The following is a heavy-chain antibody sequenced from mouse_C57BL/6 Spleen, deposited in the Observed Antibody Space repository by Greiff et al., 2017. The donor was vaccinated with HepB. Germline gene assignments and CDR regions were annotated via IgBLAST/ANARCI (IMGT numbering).Heavy chain of an antibody. V-gene: IGHV4-1*01. CDR3: ARPRYYGSTWYFDV. CDR1: GIDFSRYW. CDR2: INPDSSTI. J-gene: IGHJ1*03. Sequence: DVKLVESGGGLVQPGGSLKLSCAASGIDFSRYWMSWVRRAPGKGLEWIGEINPDSSTINYAPSLKDKFIISRYNAKNTLYLQMSKVRSEDTALYYCARPRYYGSTWYFDVWGTGTTVTVSS. D-gene: IGHD1-1*01.